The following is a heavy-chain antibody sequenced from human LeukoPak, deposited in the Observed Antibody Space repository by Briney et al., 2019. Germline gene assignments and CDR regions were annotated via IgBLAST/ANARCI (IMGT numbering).Heavy chain of an antibody. CDR3: ARAKSVVVVPAAMRKGWFDP. CDR2: IYYSGSI. D-gene: IGHD2-2*01. CDR1: GGSISSGGYS. J-gene: IGHJ5*02. Sequence: SQTLSLTCAVSGGSISSGGYSWSWIRQPPGKGLEWIGYIYYSGSIYYNPSLKSRVTISVDTSKNQFSLKLSSVTAADTAVYYCARAKSVVVVPAAMRKGWFDPWGQGTLVTVSS. V-gene: IGHV4-30-4*08.